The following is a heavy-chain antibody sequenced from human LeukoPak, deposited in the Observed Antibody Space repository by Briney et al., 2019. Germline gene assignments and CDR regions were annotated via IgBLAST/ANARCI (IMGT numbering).Heavy chain of an antibody. CDR1: GYTFTSYG. Sequence: ASVKVSCKASGYTFTSYGISWVRQAPGQGLEWMGWISAYNGNTNYAQKLQGRVTMTTDTSTSTAYMELRSLRSDDTAVYYCAKDGRETDLDHHEYFDYWGQGTLVTVSS. D-gene: IGHD6-6*01. CDR3: AKDGRETDLDHHEYFDY. J-gene: IGHJ4*02. V-gene: IGHV1-18*01. CDR2: ISAYNGNT.